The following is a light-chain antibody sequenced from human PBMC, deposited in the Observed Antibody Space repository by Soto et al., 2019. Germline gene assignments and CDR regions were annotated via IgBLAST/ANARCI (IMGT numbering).Light chain of an antibody. V-gene: IGKV3-15*01. CDR2: GAS. CDR1: QSVSSS. CDR3: QQYYNWPVT. J-gene: IGKJ4*01. Sequence: EIVLTQSPGTLSLSPGERATLSCRASQSVSSSRLAWYQHKSGQAPRLLISGASNGATGIPPKFSGSGSGTEFTLTVDSLQSDDIAVYYCQQYYNWPVTFGGGTKVDIK.